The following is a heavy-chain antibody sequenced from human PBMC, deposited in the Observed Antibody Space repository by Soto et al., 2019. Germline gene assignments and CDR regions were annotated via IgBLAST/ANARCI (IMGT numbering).Heavy chain of an antibody. D-gene: IGHD2-15*01. CDR1: GFTFSGYA. Sequence: GGSLRLSCAASGFTFSGYAMGWVRQGPGKGLEWVAVVSIGGSTHYADSVRGRFTISGDNSKNTLSLQMNSLTAEDTAVYFCAKRRGAGGHFDYWGQGALVTVS. J-gene: IGHJ4*02. V-gene: IGHV3-23*01. CDR2: VSIGGST. CDR3: AKRRGAGGHFDY.